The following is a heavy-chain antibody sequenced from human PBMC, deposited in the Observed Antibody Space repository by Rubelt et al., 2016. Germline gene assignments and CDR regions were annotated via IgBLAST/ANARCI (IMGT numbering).Heavy chain of an antibody. CDR3: ARLSLYDTRGGHDAFDI. Sequence: QLQLQESGPGLVKPSETLSLTCTVSGGSISSSSYYWGWIRQPPGKGLGRIGSIYYSGRPYYSPSPNGRVTIPVDMSGNRIFLRVSSVTAADTAVYYCARLSLYDTRGGHDAFDIWGQGTMVTVSS. CDR2: IYYSGRP. V-gene: IGHV4-39*01. D-gene: IGHD3-22*01. CDR1: GGSISSSSYY. J-gene: IGHJ3*02.